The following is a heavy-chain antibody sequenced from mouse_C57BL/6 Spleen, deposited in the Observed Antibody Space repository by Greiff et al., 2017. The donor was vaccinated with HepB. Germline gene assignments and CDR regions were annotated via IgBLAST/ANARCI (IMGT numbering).Heavy chain of an antibody. CDR1: GYTFTSYW. J-gene: IGHJ2*01. Sequence: QVQLQQPGTELVKPGASVKLSCKASGYTFTSYWMHWVKQRPGQGLEWIGNIYPSNGGTNYNEKFKSKATLTVDKSSSTAYMQLSSLTSEDSAVYYCARSGISTTVFDYWGQGTTLTVSS. CDR3: ARSGISTTVFDY. V-gene: IGHV1-53*01. D-gene: IGHD1-1*01. CDR2: IYPSNGGT.